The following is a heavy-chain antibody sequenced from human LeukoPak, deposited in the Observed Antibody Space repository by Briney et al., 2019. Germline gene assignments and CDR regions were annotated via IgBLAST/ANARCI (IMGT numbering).Heavy chain of an antibody. CDR1: GYTFTSYG. CDR2: INAGNGNT. CDR3: ARTTRSWYEDNDAFDI. Sequence: ASVKVSCKASGYTFTSYGIHWVRQAPGQRLEWMGWINAGNGNTRYSQNFQGRVTITRDTSATTAYMELSSLRSEDTAVYYCARTTRSWYEDNDAFDIWGQGTTVTVSS. D-gene: IGHD6-13*01. V-gene: IGHV1-3*01. J-gene: IGHJ3*02.